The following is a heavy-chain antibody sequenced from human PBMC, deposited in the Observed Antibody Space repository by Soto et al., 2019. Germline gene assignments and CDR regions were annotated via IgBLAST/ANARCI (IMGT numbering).Heavy chain of an antibody. V-gene: IGHV1-2*04. D-gene: IGHD6-6*01. Sequence: GASVKVSCKASGYTFTGYYMHWVRQAPGQGLEWMGWINPNSGGTNYAQKFQGWVTMTRDTSISTAYMELSRLRSDDTAVYYCARGLSPLTYSSSSGNWFDPWGQGTLVTVSS. CDR3: ARGLSPLTYSSSSGNWFDP. CDR1: GYTFTGYY. J-gene: IGHJ5*02. CDR2: INPNSGGT.